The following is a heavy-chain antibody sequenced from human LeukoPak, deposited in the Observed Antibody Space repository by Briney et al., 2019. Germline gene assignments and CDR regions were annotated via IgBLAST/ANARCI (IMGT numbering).Heavy chain of an antibody. CDR2: IAHHGSNT. Sequence: GGSLRLSCAASGFTFSRYAMHWVRQGPGKGLEWVAYIAHHGSNTYYADSVKGRFTISRDNSRRTLYLQMNSLRGDDTAVYYCAKDGSWSCTDWGQGTLVTVSS. J-gene: IGHJ4*02. D-gene: IGHD2-8*02. CDR1: GFTFSRYA. CDR3: AKDGSWSCTD. V-gene: IGHV3-30*02.